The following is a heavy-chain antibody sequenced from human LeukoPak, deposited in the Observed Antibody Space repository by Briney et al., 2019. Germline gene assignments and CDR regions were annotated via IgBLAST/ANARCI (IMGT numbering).Heavy chain of an antibody. D-gene: IGHD6-19*01. Sequence: GGSLRLSCAASGFTFSDTWMHWVRQAPGEGLVWVSRIRSDGSDTRYAESVKGRFTISRDNSKNTLSLQVNTLRAEDTAVYYCARRESSGWYVDYWGQGTLVTVSS. CDR2: IRSDGSDT. J-gene: IGHJ4*02. CDR1: GFTFSDTW. V-gene: IGHV3-74*01. CDR3: ARRESSGWYVDY.